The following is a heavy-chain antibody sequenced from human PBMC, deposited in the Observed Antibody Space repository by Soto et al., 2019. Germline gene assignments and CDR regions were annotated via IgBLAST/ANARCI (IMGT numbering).Heavy chain of an antibody. J-gene: IGHJ3*02. D-gene: IGHD1-26*01. CDR1: GGSISSYY. CDR2: IYYSAST. CDR3: ATSKKVDRAFDI. V-gene: IGHV4-59*01. Sequence: QVQLQEAGPGLVKPSETLSLTCTVSGGSISSYYWSWIRQPPGKGLEWIGYIYYSASTTYNPSLKIRVTTSVDTSKNQFSLKLSSVTAADTAVYYCATSKKVDRAFDIWGQGTMVTVYS.